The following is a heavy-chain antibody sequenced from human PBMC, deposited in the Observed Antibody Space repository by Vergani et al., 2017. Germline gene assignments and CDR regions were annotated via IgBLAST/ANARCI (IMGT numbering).Heavy chain of an antibody. V-gene: IGHV3-9*01. CDR3: VKDRAASGNYWYFDL. CDR1: GFTFDDYA. CDR2: INWNSDSI. J-gene: IGHJ2*01. Sequence: EVQLVESGGGLVQPGRSLRLSCAASGFTFDDYAMHWVRQAPGKGLEWVSGINWNSDSIAYADSVKGRFTISRDNAKNSLYLQMNSLRAEATALYYCVKDRAASGNYWYFDLWGRGTLVTVSS. D-gene: IGHD6-13*01.